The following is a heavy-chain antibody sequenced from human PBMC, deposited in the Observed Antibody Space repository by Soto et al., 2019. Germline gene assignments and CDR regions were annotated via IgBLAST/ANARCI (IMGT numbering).Heavy chain of an antibody. J-gene: IGHJ4*02. CDR2: IKQDGSEI. D-gene: IGHD3-22*01. Sequence: GGSLRLSCAASGFTFSSYWMSWVRQAPGQGLEWVANIKQDGSEIYYVDSVKGRFTISRDNAKNSLYLQMNSLRAEDTAVYYCARWXNYYDSSTYHRQEYFDYWGQGTLVTVSS. CDR1: GFTFSSYW. CDR3: ARWXNYYDSSTYHRQEYFDY. V-gene: IGHV3-7*01.